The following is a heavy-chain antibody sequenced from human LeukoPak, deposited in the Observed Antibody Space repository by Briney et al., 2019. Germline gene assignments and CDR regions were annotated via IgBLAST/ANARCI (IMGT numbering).Heavy chain of an antibody. CDR3: AKAGGAMEVFDY. CDR2: SK. Sequence: SKYYADSVKGRFTISRDNSKNTLYLQMNSLRAEDTAVYYCAKAGGAMEVFDYWGQGTLVTVSS. J-gene: IGHJ4*02. D-gene: IGHD5-18*01. V-gene: IGHV3-23*01.